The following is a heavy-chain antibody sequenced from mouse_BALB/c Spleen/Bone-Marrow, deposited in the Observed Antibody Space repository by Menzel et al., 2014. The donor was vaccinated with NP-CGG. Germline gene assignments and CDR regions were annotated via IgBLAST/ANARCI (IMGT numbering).Heavy chain of an antibody. Sequence: EVQLQQSGGGLVKPGGSLKLSCAASGFTFSSYAMSWVRQTPEKRLEWVASIGSGGSTYYSDSVKGRFTISRDNARNILYLQMSSLRSEDTAMYYCAREEYGQKVYAMDYWGQGTSVTVSS. CDR1: GFTFSSYA. V-gene: IGHV5-6-5*01. J-gene: IGHJ4*01. D-gene: IGHD2-10*02. CDR3: AREEYGQKVYAMDY. CDR2: IGSGGST.